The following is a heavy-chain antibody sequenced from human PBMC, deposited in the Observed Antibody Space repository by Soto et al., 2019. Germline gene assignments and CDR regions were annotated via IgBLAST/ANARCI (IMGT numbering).Heavy chain of an antibody. Sequence: QVQLVESGGGVVQPGRSLRLSCAASEFTFSNYGMHWVRQAPGKGLEWVAVIMNDGSNRYHADSVKDRFTMSRDNSKNTLQFTMPRRRAEDSGLYYCARDDEASVLGMNVWGQGNRV. CDR1: EFTFSNYG. CDR2: IMNDGSNR. CDR3: ARDDEASVLGMNV. J-gene: IGHJ6*02. V-gene: IGHV3-33*01. D-gene: IGHD3-10*01.